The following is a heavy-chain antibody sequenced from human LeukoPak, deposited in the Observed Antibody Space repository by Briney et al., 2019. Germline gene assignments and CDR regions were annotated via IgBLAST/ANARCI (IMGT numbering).Heavy chain of an antibody. J-gene: IGHJ4*02. V-gene: IGHV3-53*01. D-gene: IGHD2-21*02. CDR3: AKKRVLAYCGGDCYYFDY. CDR1: GFTVSSNY. Sequence: GGSLRLSCAASGFTVSSNYMSWVRQAPGKGLEWVSVIYSGGSTYYADSVKGRFTISRDNSKNTLYLQMNSLRAEDTAVYYCAKKRVLAYCGGDCYYFDYWGQGTLVTVSS. CDR2: IYSGGST.